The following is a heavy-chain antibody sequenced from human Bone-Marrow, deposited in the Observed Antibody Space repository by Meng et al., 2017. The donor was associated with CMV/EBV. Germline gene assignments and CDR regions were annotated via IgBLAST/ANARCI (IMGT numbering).Heavy chain of an antibody. J-gene: IGHJ5*02. V-gene: IGHV1-2*02. CDR2: ISHNSGDT. CDR1: GYTFIGYY. Sequence: ASVKVSCKTSGYTFIGYYIHWVRQAPGQGLEWMGWISHNSGDTNYARNFQGRVTLTRDTSISTIYMELTRLRSDDTAVYYCATVTAAGTWWFNPWDQGTLVTVSS. CDR3: ATVTAAGTWWFNP. D-gene: IGHD6-13*01.